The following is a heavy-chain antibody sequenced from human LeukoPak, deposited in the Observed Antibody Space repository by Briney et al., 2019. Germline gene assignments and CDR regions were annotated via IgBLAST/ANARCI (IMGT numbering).Heavy chain of an antibody. CDR3: ARIGEGWGGDYYFGY. Sequence: SETLSLTCTVSGGSISSYYWGWIRQPPGKGLEWIGYIYYSGSTNYNPSLKSRVTISVDTSKNQFSLKLSSVTAADTAVYCCARIGEGWGGDYYFGYWGQGTLVTVSS. CDR2: IYYSGST. J-gene: IGHJ4*02. D-gene: IGHD4-17*01. V-gene: IGHV4-59*08. CDR1: GGSISSYY.